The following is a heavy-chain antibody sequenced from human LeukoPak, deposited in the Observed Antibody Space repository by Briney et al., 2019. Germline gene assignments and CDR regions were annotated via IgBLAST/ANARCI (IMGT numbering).Heavy chain of an antibody. CDR1: GFPFSSYT. CDR2: ISGSSRHK. D-gene: IGHD6-13*01. J-gene: IGHJ4*02. CDR3: ARTANFAAGYYIDY. Sequence: PGGSLRLSCAASGFPFSSYTMNWVRQAPGKGLEWVSSISGSSRHKYYADSVKGRFTISRDNAKNSLYLQMNSLRAEDTAVYYCARTANFAAGYYIDYWGQGTLVTVSS. V-gene: IGHV3-21*01.